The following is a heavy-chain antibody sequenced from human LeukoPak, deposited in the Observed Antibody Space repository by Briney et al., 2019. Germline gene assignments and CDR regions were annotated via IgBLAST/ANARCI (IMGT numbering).Heavy chain of an antibody. Sequence: GGSLRLSCAASGFTFSSYAMSWVRQAPGKGLEWVSAISGSGGSTYYADSVKGRFTISRDNSKNTLYLQMNSLRAEDTAVYYCAKGVYSSGSSYCDYWGQGTLVTVSS. J-gene: IGHJ4*02. CDR1: GFTFSSYA. CDR2: ISGSGGST. CDR3: AKGVYSSGSSYCDY. V-gene: IGHV3-23*01. D-gene: IGHD6-19*01.